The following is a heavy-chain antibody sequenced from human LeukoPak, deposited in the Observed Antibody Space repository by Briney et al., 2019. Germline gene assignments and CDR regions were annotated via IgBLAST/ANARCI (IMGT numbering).Heavy chain of an antibody. J-gene: IGHJ4*02. CDR2: IIPIFGTA. V-gene: IGHV1-69*06. D-gene: IGHD2-15*01. CDR1: GGSFINYT. CDR3: ARLSCSGGTCYSPRGNFDY. Sequence: GASVTVSCTASGGSFINYTISWLRQTPGQGLEWMGGIIPIFGTANYAQNFQGRVTITADKFTSTAYMELSSLRSEDTAVYYCARLSCSGGTCYSPRGNFDYWGQGTLVTVSS.